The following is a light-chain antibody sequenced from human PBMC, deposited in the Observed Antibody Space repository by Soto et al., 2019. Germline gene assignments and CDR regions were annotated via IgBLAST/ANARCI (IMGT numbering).Light chain of an antibody. CDR3: SSYTSYNTRV. V-gene: IGLV2-14*03. CDR1: SGDVGGYNY. CDR2: DVS. Sequence: QSVLTQPASVSGSPGQSIAISCTGTSGDVGGYNYVSWFQQRPGKAPKLMIFDVSNRPSGVSNRFSGSKSGNTASLTISGLQDDDEADYYCSSYTSYNTRVFGGGTKLTVL. J-gene: IGLJ3*02.